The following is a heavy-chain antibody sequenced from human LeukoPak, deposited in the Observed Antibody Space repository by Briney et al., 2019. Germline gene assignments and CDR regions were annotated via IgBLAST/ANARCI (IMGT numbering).Heavy chain of an antibody. CDR2: IWYDGSNK. Sequence: GGSLRLSCAASGFTFRNYGMPWVRQAPGKGLEWVAVIWYDGSNKYYADSVKGRFTISRDNSKNTVYLQMDSLRAEDTAVYYCARGDGNNSGLYVYWGQGTLVTVSS. J-gene: IGHJ4*02. D-gene: IGHD6-19*01. V-gene: IGHV3-33*01. CDR1: GFTFRNYG. CDR3: ARGDGNNSGLYVY.